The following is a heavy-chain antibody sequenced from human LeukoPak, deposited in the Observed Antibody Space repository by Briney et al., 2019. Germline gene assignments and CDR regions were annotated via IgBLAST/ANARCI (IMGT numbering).Heavy chain of an antibody. J-gene: IGHJ4*02. CDR3: AVAVAYPHYFDY. CDR2: INPNSGGT. Sequence: VASVKVSCKASGYTFTGYYMHWVRQAPGQGLEWMGWINPNSGGTNYAQKFQGRVTMTRDTSISTTYLELSRLRSDDTAVYYCAVAVAYPHYFDYWGQGTLVTVSS. CDR1: GYTFTGYY. D-gene: IGHD6-19*01. V-gene: IGHV1-2*02.